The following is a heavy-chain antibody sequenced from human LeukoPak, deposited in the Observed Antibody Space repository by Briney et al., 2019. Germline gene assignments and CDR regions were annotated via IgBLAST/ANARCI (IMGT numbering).Heavy chain of an antibody. CDR1: GGSISSSSYY. D-gene: IGHD3-16*01. CDR3: ARGPSWGWNFDC. V-gene: IGHV4-39*07. Sequence: SESLSLTCTVSGGSISSSSYYWGWIRQPPGKGLEWLGNIYYSGSTYYNPSLKSRVTISVDTSRTQFSLKLSSVTAADTAVYYCARGPSWGWNFDCWGQGALVIVSS. CDR2: IYYSGST. J-gene: IGHJ4*02.